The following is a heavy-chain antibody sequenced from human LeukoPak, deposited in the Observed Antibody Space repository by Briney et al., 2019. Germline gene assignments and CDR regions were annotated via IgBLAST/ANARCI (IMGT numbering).Heavy chain of an antibody. Sequence: GASVKVSCTASGYTFTSYAMNWVRQAPGQGLEWMGWINTNTGNPTYAQGFTGRFVFSLDTSVSTAYLQISSLKAEDTAVYYCARTSLWRCSGGSCSGYYFDYWGQGTLVTVSS. CDR3: ARTSLWRCSGGSCSGYYFDY. CDR2: INTNTGNP. J-gene: IGHJ4*02. V-gene: IGHV7-4-1*02. CDR1: GYTFTSYA. D-gene: IGHD2-15*01.